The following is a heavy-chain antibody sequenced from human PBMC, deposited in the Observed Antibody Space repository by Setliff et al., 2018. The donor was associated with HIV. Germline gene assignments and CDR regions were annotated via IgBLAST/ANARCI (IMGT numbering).Heavy chain of an antibody. V-gene: IGHV4-4*09. CDR3: ATERWLYQNFDS. J-gene: IGHJ4*02. Sequence: SETLSLTCAVSGGSISDYYWSWIRQPPGKGLEWIGYIYTSGSTNYNPSLYSRVTISVDTSKNQFSLKLSSVTAADTAIYYCATERWLYQNFDSWGQGTQVTVSS. D-gene: IGHD3-16*01. CDR1: GGSISDYY. CDR2: IYTSGST.